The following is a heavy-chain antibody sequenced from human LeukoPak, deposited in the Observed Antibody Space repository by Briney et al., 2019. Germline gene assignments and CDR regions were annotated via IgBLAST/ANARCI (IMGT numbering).Heavy chain of an antibody. CDR1: GLTFRNYA. CDR3: AKIPSVVAARPPDY. D-gene: IGHD6-6*01. Sequence: GGSLRLSCAVSGLTFRNYAMSWVRQAQGKGLEWVSAISGSGGSTYYADSVKGRFTISRDNSNNTLFLQTNNLRAEDTAIYYCAKIPSVVAARPPDYWGQGTLVTVSS. V-gene: IGHV3-23*01. J-gene: IGHJ4*02. CDR2: ISGSGGST.